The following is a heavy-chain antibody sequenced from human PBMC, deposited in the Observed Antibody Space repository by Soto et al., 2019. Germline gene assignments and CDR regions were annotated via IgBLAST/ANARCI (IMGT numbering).Heavy chain of an antibody. CDR1: GFTFSSHG. D-gene: IGHD4-17*01. J-gene: IGHJ4*02. CDR3: ARDEKGGLYGPDY. V-gene: IGHV3-33*01. Sequence: QVQLVESGGGVVQPGRSLRLSCAASGFTFSSHGLHWVRQAPGKGLEWVAVICYDGTNKNYADSVKGRFTVSRDNSKNTLDLHMNSLRAEYTAVYYCARDEKGGLYGPDYWGQGTLVTVSS. CDR2: ICYDGTNK.